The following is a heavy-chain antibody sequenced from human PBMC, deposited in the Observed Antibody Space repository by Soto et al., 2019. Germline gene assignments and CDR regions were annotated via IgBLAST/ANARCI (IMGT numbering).Heavy chain of an antibody. CDR2: IIPVVGTT. CDR3: ASGLLYATTYFDY. V-gene: IGHV1-69*06. J-gene: IGHJ4*02. CDR1: GDTFTTNS. Sequence: QVQLVQSGAEVKKPGSSVKVSCKASGDTFTTNSLNWVRQAPGQGLEWMGGIIPVVGTTKYAQKYQDRVTITGDKYTNTAYMELSSLRSDDTAVYYCASGLLYATTYFDYWGQGTPVTVSS. D-gene: IGHD2-8*01.